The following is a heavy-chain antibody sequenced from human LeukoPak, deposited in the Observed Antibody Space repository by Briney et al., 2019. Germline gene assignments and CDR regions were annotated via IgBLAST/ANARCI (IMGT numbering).Heavy chain of an antibody. Sequence: GGSLRLSCAASGFTFSSYGMSWVRQAPGKGLEWVSAISGSGGSTYYADSVKGRFAISRVNAKNSLSLQMNSLRAEDTAVYSCARGAYCPRIGFCGGDLDSWGQGTLVTVSS. CDR2: ISGSGGST. CDR1: GFTFSSYG. V-gene: IGHV3-23*01. J-gene: IGHJ4*02. CDR3: ARGAYCPRIGFCGGDLDS. D-gene: IGHD2-21*02.